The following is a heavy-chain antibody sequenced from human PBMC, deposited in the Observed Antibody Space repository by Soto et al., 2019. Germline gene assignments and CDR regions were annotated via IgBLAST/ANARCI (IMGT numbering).Heavy chain of an antibody. D-gene: IGHD1-1*01. Sequence: SDTLSLTCTVSGDSISSADYNWRWIRQTPGKGLEWIGHIFHSGTTYYNPSLKSRLTISVDTSKNHFSLSLTSVTAADTAVYYCARDLWVEPELYYYGMDVWGQGTSVTVSS. J-gene: IGHJ6*02. CDR1: GDSISSADYN. V-gene: IGHV4-30-4*02. CDR2: IFHSGTT. CDR3: ARDLWVEPELYYYGMDV.